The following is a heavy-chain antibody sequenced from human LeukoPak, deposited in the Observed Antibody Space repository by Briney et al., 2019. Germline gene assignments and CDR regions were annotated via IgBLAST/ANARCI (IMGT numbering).Heavy chain of an antibody. CDR3: ARDPITMIVVDHYFDY. CDR2: ISGSGSTI. Sequence: GGSLRLSCAASGFPFSTYGMGWVRQAPGKGLEWVSAISGSGSTIYYADSVKGRFTISRDNAKNSLYLQMNSLRAEDTAVYYCARDPITMIVVDHYFDYWGQGTLVTVSS. V-gene: IGHV3-21*04. J-gene: IGHJ4*02. CDR1: GFPFSTYG. D-gene: IGHD3-22*01.